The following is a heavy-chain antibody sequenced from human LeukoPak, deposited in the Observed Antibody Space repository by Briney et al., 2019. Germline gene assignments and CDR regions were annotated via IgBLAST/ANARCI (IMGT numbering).Heavy chain of an antibody. CDR3: ARTTVRFAWDNWFDP. D-gene: IGHD3-10*01. Sequence: ASVKVSCKASGGTFSSYAISWVRQAPGQGLEWMGGIIPIFGTANYAQKFQGRVTITADKSTSTAYMELSSLRSEDTAVYYCARTTVRFAWDNWFDPWGQGTLVTVSS. CDR2: IIPIFGTA. V-gene: IGHV1-69*06. CDR1: GGTFSSYA. J-gene: IGHJ5*02.